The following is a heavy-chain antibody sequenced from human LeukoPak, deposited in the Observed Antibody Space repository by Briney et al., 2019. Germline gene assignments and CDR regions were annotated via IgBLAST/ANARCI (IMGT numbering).Heavy chain of an antibody. J-gene: IGHJ6*02. CDR2: ISTYHGNT. CDR3: ARSGFLEGSKKVYQFDGMDV. CDR1: DYTFTSYR. V-gene: IGHV1-18*01. Sequence: GASVKVSCKASDYTFTSYRISWVRDAPGQGHEWMGWISTYHGNTNYAQNLQGRVTMTTDTSTTKAYMELRSLRSDDTAVYYCARSGFLEGSKKVYQFDGMDVWGQGTTVTVSS. D-gene: IGHD3-3*01.